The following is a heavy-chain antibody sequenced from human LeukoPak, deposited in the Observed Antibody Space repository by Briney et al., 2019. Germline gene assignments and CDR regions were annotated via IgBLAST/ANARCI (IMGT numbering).Heavy chain of an antibody. D-gene: IGHD2-8*01. CDR2: IIPIFGTA. V-gene: IGHV1-69*01. Sequence: SVKVSCKASGGTFSSYAISWVRQAPGQGLEWMGGIIPIFGTANYAQKFQGRVTITADESTSTAYLELSSLGSEDSAVYYCAGTPGFCTNDVCYKGRYFDYWGQGTLVTVSS. CDR1: GGTFSSYA. J-gene: IGHJ4*02. CDR3: AGTPGFCTNDVCYKGRYFDY.